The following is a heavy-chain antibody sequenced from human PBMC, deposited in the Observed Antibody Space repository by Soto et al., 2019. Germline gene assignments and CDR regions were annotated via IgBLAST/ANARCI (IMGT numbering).Heavy chain of an antibody. Sequence: EVQLVESGGGLVQPGGSLRLSCAASGFTFSTYWMNWVRQAPGKGLEWVANIKQDGSEKYYVDSVKGRFTISRDNAKNSLYLQLNSLRAEDTAVYYCARGTPRGYSYDWGQGTLVTVSS. CDR2: IKQDGSEK. J-gene: IGHJ4*02. CDR3: ARGTPRGYSYD. D-gene: IGHD5-18*01. CDR1: GFTFSTYW. V-gene: IGHV3-7*01.